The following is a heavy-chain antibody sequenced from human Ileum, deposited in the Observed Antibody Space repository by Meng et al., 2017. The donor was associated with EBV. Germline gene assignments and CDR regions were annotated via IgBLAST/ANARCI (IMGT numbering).Heavy chain of an antibody. D-gene: IGHD6-19*01. J-gene: IGHJ4*02. CDR1: GGSISRSNW. CDR2: IYHSGST. Sequence: QVQVLEAGPGGVRPSGTLSLTCAGSGGSISRSNWWSWVRQPPGKGLEWIGEIYHSGSTNYNPSLKSRVTMSVDKSKNQFSLNLSSVTAADTAVYYCARVGQWLPIDYWGQGTLVTVSS. V-gene: IGHV4-4*02. CDR3: ARVGQWLPIDY.